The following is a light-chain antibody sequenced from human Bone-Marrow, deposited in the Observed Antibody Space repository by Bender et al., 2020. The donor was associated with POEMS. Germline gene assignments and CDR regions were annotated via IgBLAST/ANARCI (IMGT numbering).Light chain of an antibody. J-gene: IGLJ1*01. CDR1: SSDVGHSNL. CDR2: EVN. Sequence: QSALTQPASVSGSPGQSITISCTGTSSDVGHSNLVSWYQQHPGKVPKVIIYEVNKRPSGVPDRFSGSKSGSTASLTVSGLQADDEDDYYCISYAGSNNYVFGSGTKITVL. CDR3: ISYAGSNNYV. V-gene: IGLV2-8*01.